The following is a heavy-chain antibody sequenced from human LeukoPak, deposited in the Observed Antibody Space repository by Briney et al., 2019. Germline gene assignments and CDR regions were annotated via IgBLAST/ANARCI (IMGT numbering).Heavy chain of an antibody. V-gene: IGHV3-23*01. CDR3: AKGPNFGSWRALDY. CDR2: ISGDGPGT. Sequence: GGSLRLSCAASDFTVSSNYMSWVRQAPGKGLEWVSSISGDGPGTWYADSVRGRFTISRDKPRNTLYLQLNSLRVDDTAVYYCAKGPNFGSWRALDYWGQGSLVTVSS. J-gene: IGHJ4*02. CDR1: DFTVSSNY. D-gene: IGHD3-10*01.